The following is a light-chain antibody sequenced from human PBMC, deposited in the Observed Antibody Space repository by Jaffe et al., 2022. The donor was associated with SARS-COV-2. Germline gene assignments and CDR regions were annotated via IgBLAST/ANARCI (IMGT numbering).Light chain of an antibody. V-gene: IGKV1-39*01. CDR2: AAS. CDR3: QQTYSAPHYT. Sequence: DIQMTQSPSSLSASIGDRVTITCRASQTIGSYLNWYHQKPGKAPKLLIYAASSLQSGVPSRFSGSGSGTDFTLTISSLQPEDFATYYCQQTYSAPHYTFGQGTKLDIK. CDR1: QTIGSY. J-gene: IGKJ2*01.